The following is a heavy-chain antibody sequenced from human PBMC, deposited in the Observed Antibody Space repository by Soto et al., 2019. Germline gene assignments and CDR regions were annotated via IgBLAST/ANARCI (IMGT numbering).Heavy chain of an antibody. CDR3: AKDRGRQGGFDM. Sequence: QVQLVESGGGVVQPGRSLRLSCVASGFTFSNYGMHRVRQAPGKGLEWVAVIWYDGRKKYYADSVKGRFTISRDNSKNTLFLQMNSLRVEDTAMYYCAKDRGRQGGFDMWGQGRVVTVSS. CDR2: IWYDGRKK. CDR1: GFTFSNYG. D-gene: IGHD3-10*01. J-gene: IGHJ3*02. V-gene: IGHV3-33*06.